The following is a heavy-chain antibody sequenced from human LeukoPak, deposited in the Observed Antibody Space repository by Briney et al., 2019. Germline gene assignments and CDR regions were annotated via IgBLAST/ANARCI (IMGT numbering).Heavy chain of an antibody. CDR3: ARARPGGSWRPFDY. J-gene: IGHJ4*02. D-gene: IGHD6-13*01. CDR1: GYTFTGYY. V-gene: IGHV1-2*04. Sequence: ASVKVSCKAPGYTFTGYYMHWVRQAPGQGLEWMGWINPNSGGTNYAQKFQGWVTMTRDTSISTAYMELGRLRSDDTAVYYCARARPGGSWRPFDYWGQGTLVTVSS. CDR2: INPNSGGT.